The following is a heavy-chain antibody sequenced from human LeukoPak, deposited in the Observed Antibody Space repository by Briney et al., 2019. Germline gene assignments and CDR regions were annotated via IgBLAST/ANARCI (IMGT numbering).Heavy chain of an antibody. J-gene: IGHJ5*01. V-gene: IGHV4-38-2*02. D-gene: IGHD6-13*01. Sequence: KSSETLSLTCTVSGYSISSGYYWGWIRQPPGKGLEWIATLYHSGSIYYNPSLKSRLTISLDTSKNQFSLKLSSVTAADTAVYYCVRGNSGSWRGDHWFDSWGQGTLVTVSS. CDR3: VRGNSGSWRGDHWFDS. CDR1: GYSISSGYY. CDR2: LYHSGSI.